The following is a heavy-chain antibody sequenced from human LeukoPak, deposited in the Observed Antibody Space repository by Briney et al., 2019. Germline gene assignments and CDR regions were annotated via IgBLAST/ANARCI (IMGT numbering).Heavy chain of an antibody. V-gene: IGHV2-5*01. J-gene: IGHJ4*02. CDR2: IYWNDDK. CDR1: GFSLSTSGVG. Sequence: SGPTLVKPTQTLTLTCTFSGFSLSTSGVGVGWIRQPPGKALEWLALIYWNDDKRYSPSLKSRLTITKDTSKNQVVLTMTNMDPVDTATYYCAHIEGSSWIPKDSSGACFDYWGQGTLVTVSS. CDR3: AHIEGSSWIPKDSSGACFDY. D-gene: IGHD3-22*01.